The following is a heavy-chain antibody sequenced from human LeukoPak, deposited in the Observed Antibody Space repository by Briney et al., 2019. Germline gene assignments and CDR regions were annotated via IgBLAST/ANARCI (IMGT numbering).Heavy chain of an antibody. D-gene: IGHD2-2*01. V-gene: IGHV1-46*01. J-gene: IGHJ4*02. CDR1: GYTFTSYY. CDR2: INPSGGST. Sequence: ASVKVSCKASGYTFTSYYMHWVRQAPGQGLEWMGIINPSGGSTSYAQKFQGRVTMTRDTSTSTVYMELSSLRSEDTAVYYCATDRGIVVVPAAILEYWGQGTMVTVSS. CDR3: ATDRGIVVVPAAILEY.